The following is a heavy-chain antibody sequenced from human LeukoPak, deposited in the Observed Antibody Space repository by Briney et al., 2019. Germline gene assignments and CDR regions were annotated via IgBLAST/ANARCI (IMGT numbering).Heavy chain of an antibody. CDR2: INPSGGST. CDR3: ARLPVGATSWTDC. D-gene: IGHD1-26*01. V-gene: IGHV1-46*01. J-gene: IGHJ4*02. Sequence: ASVNLCFKASGYTFTSYYIQWVRQAPGQGLGWKGIINPSGGSTNYAQKFQGRVTMTRDMSRSTVYMELSSLRSEDTAVYYCARLPVGATSWTDCWGQGTLVTVSS. CDR1: GYTFTSYY.